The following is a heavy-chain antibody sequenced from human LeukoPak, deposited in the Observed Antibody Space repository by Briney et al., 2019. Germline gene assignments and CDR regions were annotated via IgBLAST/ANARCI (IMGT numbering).Heavy chain of an antibody. V-gene: IGHV3-23*01. Sequence: GGSLRLSCAASGFTFSSYAMSWVRQAPGKGLEWVSAISGSGGSTYSADSVKGRFTISRDNSKNTLYLQMNSLRAEDTAVYYCARFVDTAMVQSHWGQGTLVTVSS. CDR1: GFTFSSYA. CDR3: ARFVDTAMVQSH. CDR2: ISGSGGST. D-gene: IGHD5-18*01. J-gene: IGHJ4*02.